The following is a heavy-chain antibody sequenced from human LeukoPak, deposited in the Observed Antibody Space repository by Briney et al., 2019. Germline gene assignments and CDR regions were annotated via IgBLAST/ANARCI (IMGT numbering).Heavy chain of an antibody. D-gene: IGHD3-3*01. V-gene: IGHV3-21*01. J-gene: IGHJ4*02. CDR2: ISSSSSYI. Sequence: PGGSLRLSRAASGFTFSSYSMNWVRQAPGKGLKWVSSISSSSSYIYYADSVKGRFTISRDNAKNSLYLQMNSLRAEDTAVYYCASSWSGYYYYFDYWGQGTLVTVSS. CDR3: ASSWSGYYYYFDY. CDR1: GFTFSSYS.